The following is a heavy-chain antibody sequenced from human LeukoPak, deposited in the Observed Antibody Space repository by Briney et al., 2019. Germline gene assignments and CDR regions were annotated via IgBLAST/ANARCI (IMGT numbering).Heavy chain of an antibody. CDR1: GFTFSSYA. V-gene: IGHV3-66*01. CDR2: IYSGGST. CDR3: ARDVGEGFDP. D-gene: IGHD3-16*01. Sequence: GGSLRLSCAASGFTFSSYAMSWVRQAPGKGLEWVSVIYSGGSTYYADSVKGRFTISRDNSKNTLYLQMNSLRAEDTAVYYCARDVGEGFDPWGQGTLVTVSS. J-gene: IGHJ5*02.